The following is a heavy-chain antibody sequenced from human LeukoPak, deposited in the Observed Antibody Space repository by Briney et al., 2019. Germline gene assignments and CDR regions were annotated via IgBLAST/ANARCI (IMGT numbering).Heavy chain of an antibody. D-gene: IGHD1-26*01. CDR3: ASRRSGSYKFDY. CDR2: INPSGGST. J-gene: IGHJ4*02. CDR1: GYTFTSYY. V-gene: IGHV1-46*01. Sequence: ASVKVSCKASGYTFTSYYMHWVRQAPGQGLEWMGIINPSGGSTSYAQKFQGRVTMTRDMSTSTVYMELSSLRSEDTAVYYCASRRSGSYKFDYWGQGTLVTVSS.